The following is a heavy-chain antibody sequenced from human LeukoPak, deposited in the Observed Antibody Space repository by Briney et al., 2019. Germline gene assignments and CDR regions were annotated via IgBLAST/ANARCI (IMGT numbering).Heavy chain of an antibody. CDR2: ISYDGSNK. Sequence: GRSLRLSCAASGFTFSSYGMHWVRQAPGKGLEWVAAISYDGSNKYYADSVKGRFTISRDNSKNTLYLQMNSLRAEDTAVYYCAKDNYSDSSAYIDYWGQGTLVTVSS. D-gene: IGHD3-22*01. J-gene: IGHJ4*02. CDR3: AKDNYSDSSAYIDY. CDR1: GFTFSSYG. V-gene: IGHV3-30*18.